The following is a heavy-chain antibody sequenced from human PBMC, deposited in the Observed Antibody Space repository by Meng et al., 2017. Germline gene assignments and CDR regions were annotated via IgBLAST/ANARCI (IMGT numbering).Heavy chain of an antibody. CDR3: ARVEQYYGDYVAY. D-gene: IGHD4-17*01. J-gene: IGHJ4*02. V-gene: IGHV4-34*01. CDR2: IYHSGST. CDR1: GGSFSGYY. Sequence: SETLSLTCAVYGGSFSGYYWSWIRQPPGKGLEWIGSIYHSGSTYYNPSLKSRVTISVDTSKNQFSLKLSSVTAADTAVYYCARVEQYYGDYVAYWGQGTLVTVSS.